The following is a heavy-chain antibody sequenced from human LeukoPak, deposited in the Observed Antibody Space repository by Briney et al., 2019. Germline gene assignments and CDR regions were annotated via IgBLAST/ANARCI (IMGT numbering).Heavy chain of an antibody. CDR2: IYLGDSDA. J-gene: IGHJ4*02. CDR1: GYTFSNYW. CDR3: ARESETSRRFYAH. D-gene: IGHD2-2*01. Sequence: GESLKISCTGSGYTFSNYWIGWVRQMPGKGLEWMGIIYLGDSDATYSPSFQGQVTFSVDESRTTVYLEWTSLKASDTAMYFCARESETSRRFYAHWGQGTLVTVSS. V-gene: IGHV5-51*06.